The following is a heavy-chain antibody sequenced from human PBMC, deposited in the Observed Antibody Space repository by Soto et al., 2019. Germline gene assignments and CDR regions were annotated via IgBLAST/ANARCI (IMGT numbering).Heavy chain of an antibody. J-gene: IGHJ5*02. Sequence: GSLRLSCAASGFTFSSYGMHWVRQAPGKGLEWVAVISYDGSNKYYADSVKGRFTISRDNSKNTLYLQMNSLRAEDTAVYYWARAASMVVVPAAIGTWGQGPLSTVSS. CDR1: GFTFSSYG. CDR3: ARAASMVVVPAAIGT. D-gene: IGHD2-2*01. V-gene: IGHV3-30*03. CDR2: ISYDGSNK.